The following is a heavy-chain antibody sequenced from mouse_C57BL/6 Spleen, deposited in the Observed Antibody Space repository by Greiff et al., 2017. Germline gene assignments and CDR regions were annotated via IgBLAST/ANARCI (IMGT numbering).Heavy chain of an antibody. CDR1: GYTFTSYW. V-gene: IGHV1-64*01. CDR3: ASASDGIYWYFDD. D-gene: IGHD2-3*01. Sequence: VQLQQPGAELVKPGASVKLSCKASGYTFTSYWMHWVKQRPGQGLEWIGMIHPNSGSTNYNEKFKSKATLTVDKSSSTAYMQLSSLTSEDSAVYYCASASDGIYWYFDDWGTGTTVTVSS. J-gene: IGHJ1*03. CDR2: IHPNSGST.